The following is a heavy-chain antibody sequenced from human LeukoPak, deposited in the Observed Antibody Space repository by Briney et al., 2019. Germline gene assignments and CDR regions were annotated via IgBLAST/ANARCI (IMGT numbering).Heavy chain of an antibody. CDR3: AKATGYCSSTSCYYMDV. CDR1: GFTFGSYA. Sequence: GGSLRLSCAGSGFTFGSYAMHWVRQAPGKGLEWVAVISYDGSNKYYADSVKGRFTISRDNSKNTLYLQMNSLRAEDTAVYYCAKATGYCSSTSCYYMDVWGKGTTVTVSS. J-gene: IGHJ6*03. V-gene: IGHV3-30-3*01. CDR2: ISYDGSNK. D-gene: IGHD2-2*01.